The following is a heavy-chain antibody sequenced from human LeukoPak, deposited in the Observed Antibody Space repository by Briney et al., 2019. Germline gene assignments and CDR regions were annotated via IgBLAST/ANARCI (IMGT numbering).Heavy chain of an antibody. CDR1: RYTYTSYD. Sequence: ASGKVSCKGFRYTYTSYDINWVRQAPGQGLEWMGWMNPNTGNTGYAPKFQGRVSMTRDTSISTAFLELSGLRSDDPAVYYCARLSQTPDYYGGGGYFYLGYWGQGTRVTVSS. CDR2: MNPNTGNT. D-gene: IGHD3-10*01. J-gene: IGHJ4*02. CDR3: ARLSQTPDYYGGGGYFYLGY. V-gene: IGHV1-8*01.